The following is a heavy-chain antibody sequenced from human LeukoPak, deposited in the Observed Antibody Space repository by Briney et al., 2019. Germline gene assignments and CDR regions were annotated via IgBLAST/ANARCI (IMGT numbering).Heavy chain of an antibody. Sequence: ASVKVSCKASGYTFSDYDVNWGRQAPGQGLEWMGWMNPTSGDTGYAQKFQGRVTMTRSMSRNTAYMELSRLRSEDTAVYFCARVVMKAFYYYYMDVWGKGTTIIISS. CDR2: MNPTSGDT. D-gene: IGHD2-21*01. CDR3: ARVVMKAFYYYYMDV. J-gene: IGHJ6*03. CDR1: GYTFSDYD. V-gene: IGHV1-8*01.